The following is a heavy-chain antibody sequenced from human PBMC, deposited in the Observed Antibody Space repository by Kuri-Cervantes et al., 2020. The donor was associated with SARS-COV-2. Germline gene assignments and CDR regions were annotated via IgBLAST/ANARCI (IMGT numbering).Heavy chain of an antibody. CDR2: ISGTGGGT. CDR1: GFTFKSYA. D-gene: IGHD2-21*01. J-gene: IGHJ4*02. V-gene: IGHV3-23*01. CDR3: PKDRGNTGRPYSFED. Sequence: GESLKISCAASGFTFKSYAMNWVRQAPGKGLEWVSGISGTGGGTYYADSVKGLFTIARANSKNMLYLEMKSLRVEDTAVYYCPKDRGNTGRPYSFEDWGQGTLVTVSS.